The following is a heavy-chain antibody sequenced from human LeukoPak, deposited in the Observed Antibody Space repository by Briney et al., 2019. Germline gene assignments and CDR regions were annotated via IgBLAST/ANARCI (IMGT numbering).Heavy chain of an antibody. J-gene: IGHJ4*02. CDR3: AKGGYDILTKFDY. V-gene: IGHV3-21*04. D-gene: IGHD3-9*01. Sequence: GGSLRLSCAASGFTFSSYSMNWVRQAPGKGLEWVSSISSSSSYIYYADSVKGRFTISRDNAKNSLYLQMNSLRAEDTALYYCAKGGYDILTKFDYWGQGTLVTVSS. CDR2: ISSSSSYI. CDR1: GFTFSSYS.